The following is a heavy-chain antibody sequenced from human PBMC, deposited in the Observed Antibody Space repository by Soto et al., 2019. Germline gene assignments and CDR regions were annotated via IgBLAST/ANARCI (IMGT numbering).Heavy chain of an antibody. CDR1: GYTFFTYD. CDR3: ARHHVPTTSENGFDP. J-gene: IGHJ5*02. D-gene: IGHD5-12*01. V-gene: IGHV1-18*01. Sequence: QVHLVQSGVEVKTPGASVKVSCQASGYTFFTYDISWVRQAPGQGLEWMGWISTYSGDTKYAQKFQGRVTMTTDTSTTTADLELRSLRSDDPAVYYCARHHVPTTSENGFDPWGQGTLVTVSS. CDR2: ISTYSGDT.